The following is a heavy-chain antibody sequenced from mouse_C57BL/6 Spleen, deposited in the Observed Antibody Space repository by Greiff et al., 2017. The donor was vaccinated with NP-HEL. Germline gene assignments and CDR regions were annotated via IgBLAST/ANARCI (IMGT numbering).Heavy chain of an antibody. Sequence: EVQLQQSGPELVKPGASVKISCKASGYSLTGYYMNWVKQSPEKSLEWIGEINPSTGGTTYNQKFKAKATLTVDKSSSTAYMQLKSLTSEDSAVYYCARSTGFDYWGQGTTLTVSS. CDR1: GYSLTGYY. CDR3: ARSTGFDY. CDR2: INPSTGGT. V-gene: IGHV1-42*01. J-gene: IGHJ2*01.